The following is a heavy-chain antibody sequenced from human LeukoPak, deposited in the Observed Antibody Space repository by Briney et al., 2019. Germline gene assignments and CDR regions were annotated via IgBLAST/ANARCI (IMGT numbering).Heavy chain of an antibody. CDR2: IYHSGST. D-gene: IGHD6-19*01. Sequence: SETLSLTCTVSGGSINSYYWGRIRQPPGKGLEWIGYIYHSGSTNYNPSLKSRVTISVDTSKNQFSLKLSSVTAADTAVYYCARRGPGYSSGWYDFDYWGQGTLVTVSS. CDR1: GGSINSYY. V-gene: IGHV4-59*08. J-gene: IGHJ4*02. CDR3: ARRGPGYSSGWYDFDY.